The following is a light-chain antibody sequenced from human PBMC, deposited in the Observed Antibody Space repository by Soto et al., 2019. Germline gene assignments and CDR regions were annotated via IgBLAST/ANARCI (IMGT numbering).Light chain of an antibody. CDR1: QRVSSSY. Sequence: EIVLTQSPATVSLSPGEIATLSFVASQRVSSSYLACYQKKPGLAPRLLIYDASSRATGIPDRFSGSGSGTDFTLTISRLETEDFAVYHCQQYANSATFGQGTRLEIK. V-gene: IGKV3D-20*01. CDR3: QQYANSAT. CDR2: DAS. J-gene: IGKJ5*01.